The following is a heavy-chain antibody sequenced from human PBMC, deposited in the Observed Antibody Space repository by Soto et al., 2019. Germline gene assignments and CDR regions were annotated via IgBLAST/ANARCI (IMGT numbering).Heavy chain of an antibody. V-gene: IGHV1-18*04. CDR3: AREAAAELNYYGLDV. D-gene: IGHD6-13*01. Sequence: QVQLVQSGPAVRKPGASVKVSCKASGYIFSRYGISWVRQAPGQGLEWMAWISGYNGNTKFVERVQGRVNVTTDTSTSTAYMELRSLRSHDTAVYYCAREAAAELNYYGLDVWGQGTTVIVSS. J-gene: IGHJ6*02. CDR2: ISGYNGNT. CDR1: GYIFSRYG.